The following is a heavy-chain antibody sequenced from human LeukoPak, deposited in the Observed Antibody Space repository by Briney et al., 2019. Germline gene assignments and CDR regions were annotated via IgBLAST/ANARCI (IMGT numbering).Heavy chain of an antibody. Sequence: ASVKVSCKASGYTFTSYDINWVRQATGQGLEWMGWMNPNSGNTGYAQEFQGRVTMTRNTSISTAYMELSSLRSEDTAVYYCARKPFGSSGYDYFGYWGQGTLVTVSS. V-gene: IGHV1-8*01. CDR1: GYTFTSYD. CDR2: MNPNSGNT. J-gene: IGHJ4*02. D-gene: IGHD5-12*01. CDR3: ARKPFGSSGYDYFGY.